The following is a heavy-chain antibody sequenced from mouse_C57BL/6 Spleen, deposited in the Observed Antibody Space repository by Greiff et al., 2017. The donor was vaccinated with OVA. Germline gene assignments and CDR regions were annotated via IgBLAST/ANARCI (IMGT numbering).Heavy chain of an antibody. CDR3: ARGDGYYSPWYFDV. V-gene: IGHV1-53*01. J-gene: IGHJ1*03. CDR1: GYTFTSYW. CDR2: INPSNGGT. D-gene: IGHD2-3*01. Sequence: QVQLQQSGTELVKPGASVKLSCKASGYTFTSYWMHWVKQRPGQGLEWIGNINPSNGGTNYNEKFKSKATLTVDKSSSTAYMQLSSLTSEDSAVYYCARGDGYYSPWYFDVWGTGTTVTVSS.